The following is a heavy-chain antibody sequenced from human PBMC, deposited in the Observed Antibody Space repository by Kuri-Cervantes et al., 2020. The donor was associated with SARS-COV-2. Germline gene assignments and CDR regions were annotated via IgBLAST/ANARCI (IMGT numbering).Heavy chain of an antibody. CDR3: ARASSGYDLDIDY. CDR2: IIPILGIA. J-gene: IGHJ4*02. D-gene: IGHD5-12*01. Sequence: SVKVSCKASGGTFSSYTNSWVRQAPGQGLEWMGRIIPILGIANYAQKFQGRVTITADKSTSTAYMELSSLRSEDTAVYYCARASSGYDLDIDYWGQGTLVTVSS. CDR1: GGTFSSYT. V-gene: IGHV1-69*02.